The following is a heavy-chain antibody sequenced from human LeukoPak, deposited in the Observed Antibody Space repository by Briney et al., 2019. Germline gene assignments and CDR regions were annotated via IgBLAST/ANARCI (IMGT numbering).Heavy chain of an antibody. CDR1: GFTFSSYW. D-gene: IGHD3-22*01. V-gene: IGHV3-7*01. J-gene: IGHJ6*02. CDR2: IKQDGSEK. Sequence: QPGGSLRLSCAASGFTFSSYWMSWVRQAPGKGLEGVANIKQDGSEKYYVDSVKGRFTISRDNAKNSLYLQMNSLRAEDTAVYYCAREIGSGYYGYYYYYGMDVWGQGTTVTVSS. CDR3: AREIGSGYYGYYYYYGMDV.